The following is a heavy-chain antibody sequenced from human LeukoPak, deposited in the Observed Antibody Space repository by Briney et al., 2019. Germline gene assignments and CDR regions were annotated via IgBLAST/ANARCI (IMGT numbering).Heavy chain of an antibody. Sequence: GGSLRLSCAASGFTVNTNYMSWVRQAPGGVLEWVSAIFSGGSTYYADSVKGRFTISRDNSRNTLYLQMNSLRAEDTAVYYCARVDYYDSNGYYRWGQGTLVTVSS. CDR3: ARVDYYDSNGYYR. CDR2: IFSGGST. V-gene: IGHV3-53*01. J-gene: IGHJ4*02. D-gene: IGHD3-22*01. CDR1: GFTVNTNY.